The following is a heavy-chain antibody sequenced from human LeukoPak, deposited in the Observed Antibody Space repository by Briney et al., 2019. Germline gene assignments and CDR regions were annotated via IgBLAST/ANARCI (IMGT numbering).Heavy chain of an antibody. CDR1: GYTFTGYY. V-gene: IGHV1-2*02. CDR3: ARDGTFDYGDYSEYFQH. Sequence: ASVKVSCKASGYTFTGYYMHWVRQAPGQGLEWMGWINPNSGGTNYAQKFQGRVTMTRGTSISTAYMELSRLRSDDTAVYYCARDGTFDYGDYSEYFQHWGQGTLVTVSS. D-gene: IGHD4-17*01. CDR2: INPNSGGT. J-gene: IGHJ1*01.